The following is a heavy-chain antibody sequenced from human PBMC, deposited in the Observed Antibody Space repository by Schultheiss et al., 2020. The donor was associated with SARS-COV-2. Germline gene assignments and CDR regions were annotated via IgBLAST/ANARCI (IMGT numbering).Heavy chain of an antibody. CDR3: ARDMRCSSTSCYIRYYYYGMDV. J-gene: IGHJ6*02. CDR1: GYTFTSYA. CDR2: INAGNGNT. V-gene: IGHV1-3*01. Sequence: VKVSCKASGYTFTSYAMHWVRQAPGQRLEWMGWINAGNGNTKYSQKFQGRVTITRDTSASTAYMELSSLRSEDTAVYYCARDMRCSSTSCYIRYYYYGMDVWGQGTTVTVSS. D-gene: IGHD2-2*02.